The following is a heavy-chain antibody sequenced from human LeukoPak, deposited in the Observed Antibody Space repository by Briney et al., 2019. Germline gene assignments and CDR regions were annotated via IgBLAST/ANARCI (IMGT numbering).Heavy chain of an antibody. V-gene: IGHV3-7*01. CDR3: VDGTTPDF. J-gene: IGHJ4*02. CDR2: IKQDGSEK. CDR1: GVTLRADW. Sequence: GGSLRLSCAASGVTLRADWMRSVREARGGGLEWVATIKQDGSEKYYVDSVKGRFTISRDNARNSLYLQMDSLRPEDTAVYYCVDGTTPDFWGQGTPVTISS. D-gene: IGHD4-11*01.